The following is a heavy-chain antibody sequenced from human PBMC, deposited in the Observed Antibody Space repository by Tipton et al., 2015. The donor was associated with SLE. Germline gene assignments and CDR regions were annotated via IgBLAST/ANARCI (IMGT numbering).Heavy chain of an antibody. CDR2: IYPPDSDT. CDR3: ARQDLDTAMVSFDY. CDR1: GYSFASYW. D-gene: IGHD5-18*01. Sequence: QLVQSGAEVKKSGESLKISCKGSGYSFASYWIGWVRQMPEKGLEWMGLIYPPDSDTRYSPSFQGRVTLSADKSISTAYLQWSSLKASDTAMYYCARQDLDTAMVSFDYWGQGTLVTVSS. J-gene: IGHJ4*02. V-gene: IGHV5-51*01.